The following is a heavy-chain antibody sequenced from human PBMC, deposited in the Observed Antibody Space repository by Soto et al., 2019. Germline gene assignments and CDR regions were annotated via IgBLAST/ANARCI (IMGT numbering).Heavy chain of an antibody. CDR2: ISYDGSEK. Sequence: VQLLESGGGLVQPGGSLRLSCAASGFTFSSYGMHWVRQAPGKGLEWVAGISYDGSEKYYVDSVKGRFTISRDNSKNTLYLQMNSLRVEDTAVYYCASRGKNGGDAVWGQGTLVTVSS. V-gene: IGHV3-30*03. J-gene: IGHJ4*02. CDR1: GFTFSSYG. D-gene: IGHD2-21*02. CDR3: ASRGKNGGDAV.